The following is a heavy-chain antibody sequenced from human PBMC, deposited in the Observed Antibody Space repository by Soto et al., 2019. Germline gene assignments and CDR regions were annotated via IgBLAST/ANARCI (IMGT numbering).Heavy chain of an antibody. D-gene: IGHD4-17*01. CDR2: ISYDGSNK. CDR3: AREFYGDYGGYGMDV. CDR1: GFTFSSYA. Sequence: PGGSLRLSCAASGFTFSSYAMHWVRQAPGKGLEWVAVISYDGSNKYYADSVKGRFTISRDNSKNTLYLQMNSLRAEDTAVYYCAREFYGDYGGYGMDVWGQGTTVTVSS. V-gene: IGHV3-30-3*01. J-gene: IGHJ6*02.